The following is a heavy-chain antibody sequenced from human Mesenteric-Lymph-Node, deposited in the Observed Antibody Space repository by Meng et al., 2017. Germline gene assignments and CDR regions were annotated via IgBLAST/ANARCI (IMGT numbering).Heavy chain of an antibody. CDR2: ISSSSSYI. Sequence: GESLKISCAASGFTFSSYSMNWVRQAPGKGLEWVSSISSSSSYIYYADSVKGRFTISRDNSKNTLYLQMNSLRAEDTAVYYCAREEKGDYDYWGQGTLVTVSS. CDR3: AREEKGDYDY. J-gene: IGHJ4*02. D-gene: IGHD2-21*01. V-gene: IGHV3-21*01. CDR1: GFTFSSYS.